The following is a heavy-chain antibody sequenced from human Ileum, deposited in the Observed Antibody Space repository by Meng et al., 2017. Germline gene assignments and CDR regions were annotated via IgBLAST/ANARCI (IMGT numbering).Heavy chain of an antibody. V-gene: IGHV4-61*01. CDR1: VRSVSSANSY. J-gene: IGHJ5*02. CDR3: AIGGGGGWPNWFDP. Sequence: LTGSAPCLVRPCDTLSLTCPGVVRSVSSANSYWSLIRQPPGTGLEWLGYVYNTGNTNSNPSLRSRLAMSVDTSNSQFSLKLTSVTAADTAVYYCAIGGGGGWPNWFDPWGQGTLVTVSS. CDR2: VYNTGNT. D-gene: IGHD6-19*01.